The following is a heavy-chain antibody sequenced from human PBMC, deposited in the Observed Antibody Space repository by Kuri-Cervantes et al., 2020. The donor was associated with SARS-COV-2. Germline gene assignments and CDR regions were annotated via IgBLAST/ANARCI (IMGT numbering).Heavy chain of an antibody. V-gene: IGHV3-7*01. CDR1: GFTFSSYW. CDR3: ARDKVVDY. D-gene: IGHD2-15*01. CDR2: IKQDGSEK. Sequence: GGLRRLSCAASGFTFSSYWMSWVRQPPGKGLEWVANIKQDGSEKYYVDSVKGRFTISRDNAKNSLYLQMNSLRAQDTAGYYCARDKVVDYWGQGTLVTVSS. J-gene: IGHJ4*02.